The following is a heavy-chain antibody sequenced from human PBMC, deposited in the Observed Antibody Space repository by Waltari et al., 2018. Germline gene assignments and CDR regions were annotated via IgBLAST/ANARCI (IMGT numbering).Heavy chain of an antibody. CDR3: ARAYRDFWSDY. Sequence: QLQLQESGPGLVKPSETLSLTCTVSGGSISSSSYYWGWIRQPPGKGLEWIGSIYYSGSTYYNPSLKSRVTISIDTSKNQFSLKLSSVTAADTAVYYCARAYRDFWSDYWGQGTLVTVSS. V-gene: IGHV4-39*01. D-gene: IGHD3-3*01. CDR2: IYYSGST. CDR1: GGSISSSSYY. J-gene: IGHJ4*02.